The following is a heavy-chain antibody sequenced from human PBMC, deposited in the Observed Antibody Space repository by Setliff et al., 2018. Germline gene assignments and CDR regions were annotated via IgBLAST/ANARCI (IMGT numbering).Heavy chain of an antibody. D-gene: IGHD5-18*01. CDR1: GGSISTSSYY. CDR2: LYYSGTA. Sequence: SETLSLTCTVSGGSISTSSYYWGWIRQPPGKRLEWIGSLYYSGTAYCNPSLNSRVTISMDTSTNQFSLKLSSVTAADTAVYYCARLKTAMVDFWGQGTLVTVSS. J-gene: IGHJ4*02. V-gene: IGHV4-39*01. CDR3: ARLKTAMVDF.